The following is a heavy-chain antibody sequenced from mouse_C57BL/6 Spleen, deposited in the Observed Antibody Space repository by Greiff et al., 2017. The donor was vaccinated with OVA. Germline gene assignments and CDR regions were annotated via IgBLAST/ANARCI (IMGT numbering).Heavy chain of an antibody. CDR3: ARRDYDYDGWYAMDY. D-gene: IGHD2-4*01. CDR2: IHPNSGST. Sequence: VQLQQPGAELVKPGASVKLSCKASGYTFTSYWMHWVKQRPGQGLEWIGMIHPNSGSTNYNEKFKSKATLTVDKSSSTAYMQLSSLTSEDSAVYYCARRDYDYDGWYAMDYWGQGTSVTVSS. J-gene: IGHJ4*01. V-gene: IGHV1-64*01. CDR1: GYTFTSYW.